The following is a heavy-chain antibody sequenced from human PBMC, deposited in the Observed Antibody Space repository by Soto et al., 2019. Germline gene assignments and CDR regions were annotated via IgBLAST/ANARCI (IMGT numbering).Heavy chain of an antibody. Sequence: QITLKESGPTLVKPTQTLTLTCTFSGFSLSTTGVGVGWIRQPPGKALEWLALIYWDDDKRYNPSLKSRLTITKDTSKSQVVLTMTNMDPVDTATYYCVHSRCGGDCLQSYSSHSYYGLDVWGQGTTVTVSS. CDR2: IYWDDDK. CDR1: GFSLSTTGVG. J-gene: IGHJ6*02. CDR3: VHSRCGGDCLQSYSSHSYYGLDV. D-gene: IGHD2-21*01. V-gene: IGHV2-5*02.